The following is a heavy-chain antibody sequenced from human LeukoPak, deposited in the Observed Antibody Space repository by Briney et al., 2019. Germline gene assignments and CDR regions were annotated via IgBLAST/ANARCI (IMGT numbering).Heavy chain of an antibody. D-gene: IGHD3-3*01. J-gene: IGHJ3*02. CDR3: ASFTIFGVVWNAFDI. CDR1: GGSISSYY. CDR2: IYYSGST. V-gene: IGHV4-59*01. Sequence: SETLSLTCTVSGGSISSYYWSWIRQPPGKGLEWIGYIYYSGSTNYNPSLKSRVTISVDTPKNQFSLKLSSVTAADTAVYYCASFTIFGVVWNAFDIWGQGTMVTVSS.